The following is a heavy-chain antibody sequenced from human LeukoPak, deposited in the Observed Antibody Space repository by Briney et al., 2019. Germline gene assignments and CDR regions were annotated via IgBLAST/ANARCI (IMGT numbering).Heavy chain of an antibody. CDR1: GFTFSDYY. Sequence: GGSLRLSCAASGFTFSDYYMSWIRQAPGKGLEWVSYITSGGTTIYYADSVKGRFTISRDNAKNSLFLQMNSLRAEDTAVYYCARTYSDYPFDCWGQGTLVTVSS. CDR3: ARTYSDYPFDC. CDR2: ITSGGTTI. V-gene: IGHV3-11*01. J-gene: IGHJ4*02. D-gene: IGHD4-11*01.